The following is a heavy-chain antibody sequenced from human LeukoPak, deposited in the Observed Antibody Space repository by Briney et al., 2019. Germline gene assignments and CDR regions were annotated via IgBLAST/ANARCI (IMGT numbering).Heavy chain of an antibody. CDR1: GFTFSDYY. J-gene: IGHJ4*02. CDR3: AKDRRWLRDFDY. D-gene: IGHD5-12*01. CDR2: ISSSGSTI. V-gene: IGHV3-11*04. Sequence: GGSLRLSCAASGFTFSDYYMSWIRQAPGKGLEWVSYISSSGSTIYYADSVKGRFTISRDNSKNTLYLQMNSLRAEDTAVYYCAKDRRWLRDFDYWGQGTLVTVSS.